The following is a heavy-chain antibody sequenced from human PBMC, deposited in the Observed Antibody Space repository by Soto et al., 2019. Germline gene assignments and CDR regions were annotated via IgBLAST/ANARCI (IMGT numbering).Heavy chain of an antibody. CDR2: ISGSGGST. D-gene: IGHD6-19*01. Sequence: PGGSLRLSCAASGFTFSSYAMSLVRQAPGKGLEWVSSISGSGGSTYYADSVKGRFTISRDNSKNTLYLQMNSLRAEDTAVYYCAKLLLAADYLDYWGQGTLVTVSS. CDR1: GFTFSSYA. J-gene: IGHJ4*02. V-gene: IGHV3-23*01. CDR3: AKLLLAADYLDY.